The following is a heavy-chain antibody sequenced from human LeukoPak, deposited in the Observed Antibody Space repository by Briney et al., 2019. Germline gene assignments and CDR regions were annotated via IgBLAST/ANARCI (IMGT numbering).Heavy chain of an antibody. CDR2: IYYSGST. V-gene: IGHV4-59*01. D-gene: IGHD1-26*01. J-gene: IGHJ4*02. Sequence: SETLSLTCTVSGGSISNYYWNWIRQPPGKGLEWLGYIYYSGSTNYNPSLKSRVTISVDTSKSQFSLKLSSVTAADTAVYYCARVDIVGATAYLYYFDYWGQGTLVTVSS. CDR3: ARVDIVGATAYLYYFDY. CDR1: GGSISNYY.